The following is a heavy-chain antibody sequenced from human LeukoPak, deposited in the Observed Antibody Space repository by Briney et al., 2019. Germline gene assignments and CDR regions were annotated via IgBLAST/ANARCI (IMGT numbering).Heavy chain of an antibody. Sequence: SETLSLTCTVSGASFNSDDQYWNWIRQSPGKGLEWIGSIHPSGMLYNNPSLESRVTMSRYTAKNQFSLNLNSVTAADTAVYFCSRGLDSRKLGYWGQGILVTVSS. CDR1: GASFNSDDQY. V-gene: IGHV4-31*03. CDR3: SRGLDSRKLGY. J-gene: IGHJ4*02. CDR2: IHPSGML. D-gene: IGHD3-22*01.